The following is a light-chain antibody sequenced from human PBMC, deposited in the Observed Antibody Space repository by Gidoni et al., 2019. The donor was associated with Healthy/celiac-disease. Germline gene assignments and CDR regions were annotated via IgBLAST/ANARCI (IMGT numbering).Light chain of an antibody. CDR1: QHISSY. V-gene: IGKV1-39*01. Sequence: DIQMTQSPSSLSASVGDRVTITCRASQHISSYLNWYQQKPGKAPKLLIYGASSLQSGVPSRFSGSGSGTDFTLTISSLQPEDFATYYCQQRYSTPLTFGGGTKVEIK. CDR2: GAS. CDR3: QQRYSTPLT. J-gene: IGKJ4*01.